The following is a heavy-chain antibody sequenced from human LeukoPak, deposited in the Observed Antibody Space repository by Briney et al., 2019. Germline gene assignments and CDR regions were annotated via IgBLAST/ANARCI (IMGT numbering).Heavy chain of an antibody. Sequence: SETLSLTCTVSGGSISSHYWSWIRQSPERGREWLGFIYYTGTTRYNPSLRGRVTMSVDSSRNHFSLKLTSMTAADTALYYCARLLNNDNAGDPDTFDMWGQGTMVTVSS. CDR2: IYYTGTT. CDR3: ARLLNNDNAGDPDTFDM. CDR1: GGSISSHY. D-gene: IGHD2-21*02. J-gene: IGHJ3*02. V-gene: IGHV4-59*11.